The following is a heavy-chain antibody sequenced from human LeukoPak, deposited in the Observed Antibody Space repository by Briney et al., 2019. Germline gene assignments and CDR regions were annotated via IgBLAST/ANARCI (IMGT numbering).Heavy chain of an antibody. D-gene: IGHD6-19*01. CDR1: GFTFSNYA. CDR2: ISGSGVGT. CDR3: AKDFSSGWSSFGYYMDV. V-gene: IGHV3-23*01. Sequence: GGSLRLSCAASGFTFSNYAMNWVRQAPGKGLEWVSGISGSGVGTYYKDSVKGRFTISRDNSKDTLYLQMNSLRAEDTAVYYCAKDFSSGWSSFGYYMDVWGKGTTVTVSS. J-gene: IGHJ6*03.